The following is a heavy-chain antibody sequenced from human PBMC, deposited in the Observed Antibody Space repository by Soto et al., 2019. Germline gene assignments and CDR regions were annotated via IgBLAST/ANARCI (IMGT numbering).Heavy chain of an antibody. CDR3: AKDRSKYFYYYGMDV. CDR2: ISGSGVST. Sequence: EVQLLESGGGLVQPGGSLRLSCAASGFTFSSYAMSWVRQAPGKGLEWVSAISGSGVSTYYADSVKGRFTISRDNSKNTLYPQMNSLRAEDTAVYYCAKDRSKYFYYYGMDVWGQGTTVTVSS. J-gene: IGHJ6*02. V-gene: IGHV3-23*01. CDR1: GFTFSSYA.